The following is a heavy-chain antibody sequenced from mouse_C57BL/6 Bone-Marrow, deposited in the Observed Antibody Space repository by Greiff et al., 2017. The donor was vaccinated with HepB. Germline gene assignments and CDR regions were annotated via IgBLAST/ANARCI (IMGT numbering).Heavy chain of an antibody. CDR2: INPNNGGT. Sequence: EVRLQQSGPELVKPGASVKISCKASGYTFTDYYMNWVKQSHGKSLEWIGDINPNNGGTSYNQKFKGKATLTVDKSSSTAYMELRSLTSEDSAVYYCARRVLYGSSPGPYFDYWGQGTTLTVSS. CDR1: GYTFTDYY. J-gene: IGHJ2*01. D-gene: IGHD1-1*01. V-gene: IGHV1-26*01. CDR3: ARRVLYGSSPGPYFDY.